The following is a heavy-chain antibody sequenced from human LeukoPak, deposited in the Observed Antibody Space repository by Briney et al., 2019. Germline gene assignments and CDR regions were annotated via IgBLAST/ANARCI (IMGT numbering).Heavy chain of an antibody. D-gene: IGHD2-2*01. CDR1: GFTFSSYS. J-gene: IGHJ4*02. V-gene: IGHV3-30*03. CDR3: ARDLWVVPAAIYY. Sequence: GGSLRLSCAASGFTFSSYSMNWVRQAPGKGLEWVAVISYDGSNKYYADSVKGRFTISRDNSKNTLYLQMNSLRAEDTAVYYCARDLWVVPAAIYYWGQGTLVAVSS. CDR2: ISYDGSNK.